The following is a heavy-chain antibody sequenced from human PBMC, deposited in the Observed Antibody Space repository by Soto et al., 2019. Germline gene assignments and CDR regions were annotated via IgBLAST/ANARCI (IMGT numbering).Heavy chain of an antibody. J-gene: IGHJ6*02. Sequence: SQTLSLTCAISGDSVSSNSAAWNWIRQSPSRGLEWLGRTYYRSKWYNDYAVSVKSRITINPDTSKNQFSLQLNSVTPEDTAVYYCAREWAPIAAAGTFFYYYGMDVWGQGTTVTVSS. V-gene: IGHV6-1*01. CDR3: AREWAPIAAAGTFFYYYGMDV. CDR1: GDSVSSNSAA. D-gene: IGHD6-13*01. CDR2: TYYRSKWYN.